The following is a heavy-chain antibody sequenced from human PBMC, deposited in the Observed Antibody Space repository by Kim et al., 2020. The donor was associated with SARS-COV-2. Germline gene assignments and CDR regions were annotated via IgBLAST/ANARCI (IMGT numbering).Heavy chain of an antibody. CDR2: MNPNSGNT. Sequence: ASVKVSCKASGYTFTSYDINWVRQATGQGLEWMGWMNPNSGNTGYAQKFQGRVTMTRNTSISTAYMELSSLRSEDTAVYYCARGYYDSSGYYYGYFDYWGQGTLVTVSS. V-gene: IGHV1-8*01. J-gene: IGHJ4*02. CDR1: GYTFTSYD. D-gene: IGHD3-22*01. CDR3: ARGYYDSSGYYYGYFDY.